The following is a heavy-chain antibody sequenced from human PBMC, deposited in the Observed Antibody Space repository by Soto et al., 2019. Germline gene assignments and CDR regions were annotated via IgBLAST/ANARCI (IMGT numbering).Heavy chain of an antibody. D-gene: IGHD4-17*01. CDR3: ARHPTVTEYYFDY. Sequence: SETLSLTCTVSGGSISSYYWSWIRQPPGKGLEWIGYIYYSGRTNYNPSLKSRVTISVDTSKNQFSLKLTSVTAADTAVYYCARHPTVTEYYFDYWGQGTLVTVS. V-gene: IGHV4-59*08. CDR1: GGSISSYY. J-gene: IGHJ4*02. CDR2: IYYSGRT.